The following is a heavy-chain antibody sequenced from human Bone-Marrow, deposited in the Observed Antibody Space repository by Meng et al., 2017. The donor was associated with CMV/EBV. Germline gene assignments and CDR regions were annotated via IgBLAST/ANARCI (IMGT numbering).Heavy chain of an antibody. CDR1: GGSISSYY. J-gene: IGHJ4*02. CDR3: ARVVLSITGTIFDY. V-gene: IGHV4-59*01. Sequence: SETLSLTCTVSGGSISSYYWSWIRQPPGKGLECIGYIYYSGSTNYNPSLKSRVTISVDTSKNQFSLKLSSVTAADTAVYYCARVVLSITGTIFDYWGQGTRVTVSS. D-gene: IGHD1-20*01. CDR2: IYYSGST.